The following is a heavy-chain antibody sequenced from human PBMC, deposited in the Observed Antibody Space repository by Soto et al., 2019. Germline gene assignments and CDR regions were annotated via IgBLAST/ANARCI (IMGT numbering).Heavy chain of an antibody. Sequence: PGGSLRLSCAASGFTFDDYAMHWVRQAPGKGLEWVSGISWNSGSMGYADSVKGRFTISRDNAKNSLYLQMNSLRAEDTALYYCAKELTIDFWSGYPTFDPWGQGTLVTVSS. V-gene: IGHV3-9*01. J-gene: IGHJ5*02. CDR3: AKELTIDFWSGYPTFDP. CDR1: GFTFDDYA. D-gene: IGHD3-3*01. CDR2: ISWNSGSM.